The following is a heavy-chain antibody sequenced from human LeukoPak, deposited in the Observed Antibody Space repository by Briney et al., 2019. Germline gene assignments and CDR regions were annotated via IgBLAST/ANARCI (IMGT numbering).Heavy chain of an antibody. Sequence: SETLSLTCAVSGNSITSGYYWGWIRQPPGKGLEWIGSIFHTGRTYYNPSLKSRVTISVDTSKNQFSLKVNSVTAADTAVYYCARHDFVLSSSSRDYRGQGILVTVSS. CDR1: GNSITSGYY. CDR2: IFHTGRT. J-gene: IGHJ4*02. V-gene: IGHV4-38-2*01. D-gene: IGHD6-13*01. CDR3: ARHDFVLSSSSRDY.